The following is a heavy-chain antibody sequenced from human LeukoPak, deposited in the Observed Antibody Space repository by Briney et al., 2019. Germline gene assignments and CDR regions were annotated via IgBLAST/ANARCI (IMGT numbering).Heavy chain of an antibody. CDR2: FYYSEST. CDR1: GGSISSSSYY. J-gene: IGHJ4*02. D-gene: IGHD3-22*01. Sequence: PSETLSLTCTVFGGSISSSSYYWGWIRQPPGKGLEWIGSFYYSESTYYNPSLKSRVTISVDTSKNQSSLKLSYVTAADTAVYYCARRSYYDSSGIFDYWGQGTLVTVSS. CDR3: ARRSYYDSSGIFDY. V-gene: IGHV4-39*01.